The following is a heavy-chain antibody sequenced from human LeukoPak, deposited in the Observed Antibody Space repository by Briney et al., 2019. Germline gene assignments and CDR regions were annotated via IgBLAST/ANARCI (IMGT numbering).Heavy chain of an antibody. CDR2: IFYSGNT. D-gene: IGHD6-13*01. CDR3: ARGRYSSSWYY. CDR1: GSSISTNC. Sequence: SETLSPTGTVSGSSISTNCWSWIRQPPGKGPEWIGYIFYSGNTNYNPSLKSRVTISIDTSKTQFSLELSSVTDADTAVYYGARGRYSSSWYYWGQGALVTVSS. V-gene: IGHV4-59*01. J-gene: IGHJ4*02.